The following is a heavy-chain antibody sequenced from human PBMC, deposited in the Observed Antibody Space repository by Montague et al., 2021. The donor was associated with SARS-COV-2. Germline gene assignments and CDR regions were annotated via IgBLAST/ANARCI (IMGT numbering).Heavy chain of an antibody. V-gene: IGHV4-59*01. J-gene: IGHJ6*03. Sequence: SQTLSLTCTVSGGSISSYYWSWIRQPPGKGLEWIGYIYYSGSTNYNPSLKSRVTISVDTSKNQFSLKLSSVTAADTAVYYCARDSRTDFDWLFPDSGSYYYYMDVGGKGTTVTVSS. D-gene: IGHD3-9*01. CDR2: IYYSGST. CDR1: GGSISSYY. CDR3: ARDSRTDFDWLFPDSGSYYYYMDV.